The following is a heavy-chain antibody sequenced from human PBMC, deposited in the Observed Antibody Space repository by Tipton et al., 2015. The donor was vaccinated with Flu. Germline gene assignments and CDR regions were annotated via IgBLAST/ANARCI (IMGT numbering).Heavy chain of an antibody. D-gene: IGHD2-8*02. Sequence: QVQLVQSGAEVKKPGASVKVSCKASGYTFTNYGPSWVRQAPGQGLEWMAWISGHNGDTNYAQKFQGRVTMTTDTSTSTVYMELRSLTSDDTAVYYCARDWDRVTLVQYHGMDVWGQGTTVTVS. CDR1: GYTFTNYG. V-gene: IGHV1-18*01. J-gene: IGHJ6*02. CDR2: ISGHNGDT. CDR3: ARDWDRVTLVQYHGMDV.